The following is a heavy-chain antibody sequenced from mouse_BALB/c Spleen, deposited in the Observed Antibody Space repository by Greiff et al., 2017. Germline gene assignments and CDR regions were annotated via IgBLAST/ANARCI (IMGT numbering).Heavy chain of an antibody. CDR1: GDSITSGY. CDR2: ISYSGST. Sequence: EVQLQQSGPSLVKPSQSLSLTCSVSGDSITSGYLNWVRKFPGNKLEYMGYISYSGSTNYNPSLKSRISIIRDTSTNHYYLLLNSVTTADTATYYCAGYRGFGGYSWFAYWGQGTLVTVSA. V-gene: IGHV3-8*02. J-gene: IGHJ3*01. D-gene: IGHD2-3*01. CDR3: AGYRGFGGYSWFAY.